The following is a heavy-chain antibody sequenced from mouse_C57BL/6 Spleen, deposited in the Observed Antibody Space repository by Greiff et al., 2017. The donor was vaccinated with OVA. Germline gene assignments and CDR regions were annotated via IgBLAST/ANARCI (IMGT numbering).Heavy chain of an antibody. CDR3: ARAAYYSNLFYAMDY. V-gene: IGHV5-4*03. CDR2: ISDGGSYT. CDR1: GFTFSSYA. D-gene: IGHD2-5*01. Sequence: EVMLVESGGGLVKPGGSLKLSCAASGFTFSSYAMSWVRQTPEKRLEWVATISDGGSYTYYPDNVKGRFTISRDNAKNNLYLQMSHLKSEDTAMYYCARAAYYSNLFYAMDYWGQGTSVTVSS. J-gene: IGHJ4*01.